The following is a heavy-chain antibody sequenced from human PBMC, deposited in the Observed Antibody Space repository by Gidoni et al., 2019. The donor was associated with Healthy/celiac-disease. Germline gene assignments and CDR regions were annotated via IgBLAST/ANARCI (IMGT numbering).Heavy chain of an antibody. D-gene: IGHD3-22*01. Sequence: QVQLVESGGGLVKPGGSLRLSCAASGFTFSDYYMSWIRQAPGKGLEWVSYISSSSSYTNYADSVKGRFTISRDNAKNSLYLQMNSLRAEDTAVYYCARGTLIESEVNDYWGQGTLVTVSS. CDR1: GFTFSDYY. CDR2: ISSSSSYT. CDR3: ARGTLIESEVNDY. V-gene: IGHV3-11*06. J-gene: IGHJ4*02.